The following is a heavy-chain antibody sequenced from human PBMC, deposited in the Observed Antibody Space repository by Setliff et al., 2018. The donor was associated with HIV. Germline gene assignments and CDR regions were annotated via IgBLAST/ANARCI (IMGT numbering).Heavy chain of an antibody. Sequence: PSETLSLTCTVSGGSASNSRYYWAWIRQPPGKGLEYIGSIYYNEKTYYSPSLKSRVTISIDTSKNQFSLNLTSVTAADTAVYYCAKTVVGDSYALPNDAFDIWGQGTMVTVSS. J-gene: IGHJ3*02. V-gene: IGHV4-39*01. CDR3: AKTVVGDSYALPNDAFDI. CDR2: IYYNEKT. D-gene: IGHD3-16*01. CDR1: GGSASNSRYY.